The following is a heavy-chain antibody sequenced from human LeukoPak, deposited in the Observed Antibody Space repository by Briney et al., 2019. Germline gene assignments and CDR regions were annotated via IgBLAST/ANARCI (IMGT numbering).Heavy chain of an antibody. J-gene: IGHJ4*02. CDR2: INHSGST. V-gene: IGHV4-34*01. D-gene: IGHD5-18*01. CDR1: GGSFSGFY. Sequence: PSETLSLTCAVYGGSFSGFYWSWIRQPPGKGLEWIGEINHSGSTNYNPSLKSRVTISVDTSKNQFSLKLSSVTAADTAVYYCARHVRFGSYGYGSFDYWGQGTLVTVSS. CDR3: ARHVRFGSYGYGSFDY.